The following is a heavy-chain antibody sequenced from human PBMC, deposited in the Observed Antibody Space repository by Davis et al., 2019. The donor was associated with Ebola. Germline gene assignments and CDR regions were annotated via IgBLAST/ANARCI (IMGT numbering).Heavy chain of an antibody. CDR1: GDSVSRAG. D-gene: IGHD3-16*01. CDR3: VRGWGRSGLDV. J-gene: IGHJ6*02. Sequence: HSQTLSLTCAISGDSVSRAGWNWIRQSPSRGLEWLGRTYYKSKWYNDYGESVKSRITINPDTSKNQLSLQLNSVTPEHTAVYYCVRGWGRSGLDVWGQGTTVTVSS. CDR2: TYYKSKWYN. V-gene: IGHV6-1*01.